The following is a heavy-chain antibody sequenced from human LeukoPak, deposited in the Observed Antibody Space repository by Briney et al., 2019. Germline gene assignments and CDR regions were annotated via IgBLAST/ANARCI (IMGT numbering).Heavy chain of an antibody. J-gene: IGHJ4*02. D-gene: IGHD6-19*01. Sequence: PGGSLRLSCAASGFTFSSYGMSWVRQTPGKGLEWVSSITSRSTYTFYADSVKGRFTISRDNARNSLYLQMNSLRAEDTAVYYCARVGGQWLTQSDYWGQGTLVTVSS. CDR3: ARVGGQWLTQSDY. CDR1: GFTFSSYG. V-gene: IGHV3-21*01. CDR2: ITSRSTYT.